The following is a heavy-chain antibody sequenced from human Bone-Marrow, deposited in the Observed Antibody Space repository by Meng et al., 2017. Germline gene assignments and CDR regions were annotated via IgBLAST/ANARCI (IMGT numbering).Heavy chain of an antibody. CDR1: GFTFRSYW. D-gene: IGHD4-11*01. J-gene: IGHJ5*02. CDR3: ARDRSTTPLNWFDP. CDR2: INSDGTT. V-gene: IGHV3-74*01. Sequence: EHLVESGGGVVQPGGSLRLSCAASGFTFRSYWMHWVRQAPGKGLVWVSRINSDGTTSYADSVKGRFTVSRDNAKNTLYLQMDSLRAEDTAVYYCARDRSTTPLNWFDPWGQGTLVTVSS.